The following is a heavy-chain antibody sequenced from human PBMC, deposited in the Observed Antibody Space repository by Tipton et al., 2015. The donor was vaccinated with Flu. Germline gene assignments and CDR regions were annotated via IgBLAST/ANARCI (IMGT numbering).Heavy chain of an antibody. J-gene: IGHJ6*02. CDR2: IYTSGST. CDR1: GGSISRGSYY. CDR3: ARGGWGYDGMDV. Sequence: TLSLTCTVSGGSISRGSYYYNWIRQPAGEGLEWIGRIYTSGSTNYNPSLKSRLTMSIDTSKDQFSLKLGSVTAADTAVYYCARGGWGYDGMDVWGQGTTVTVSS. D-gene: IGHD3-22*01. V-gene: IGHV4-61*02.